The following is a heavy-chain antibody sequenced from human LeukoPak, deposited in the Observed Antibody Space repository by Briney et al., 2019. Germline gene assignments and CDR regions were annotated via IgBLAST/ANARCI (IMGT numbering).Heavy chain of an antibody. V-gene: IGHV4-59*08. J-gene: IGHJ4*02. CDR3: AKGGLPLYFDY. CDR2: IYYSGSA. Sequence: PSETLSLTCTVSGGSISSYYWSWIRQPPGKGLEWIGYIYYSGSANYNPSLKSRVTISVDTSKNQFSLKLSSVTAADTAVYYCAKGGLPLYFDYWGQGTLVTVSS. CDR1: GGSISSYY. D-gene: IGHD2-15*01.